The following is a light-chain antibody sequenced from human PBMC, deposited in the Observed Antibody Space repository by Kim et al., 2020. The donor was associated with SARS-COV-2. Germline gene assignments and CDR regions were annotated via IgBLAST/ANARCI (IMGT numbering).Light chain of an antibody. Sequence: SSELTQDPAVSVALGQTVRITCQGDSLRSYYATWYQQKPGQAPILVIYGKNNRPSGIPDRFSGSSSGNPASLTITGTQAGYEADYYCNSRDSNDNVVFGG. CDR1: SLRSYY. J-gene: IGLJ2*01. CDR2: GKN. V-gene: IGLV3-19*01. CDR3: NSRDSNDNVV.